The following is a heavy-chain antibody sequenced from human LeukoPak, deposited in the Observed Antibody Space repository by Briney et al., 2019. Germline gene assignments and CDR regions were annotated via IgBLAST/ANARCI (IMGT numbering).Heavy chain of an antibody. CDR2: INHSGST. Sequence: SETLSLTCAVYGGSFSGYYWSWIRQPPGKGLEWIGEINHSGSTKYNPSLKSRVTISVDTSKNQFSLKLSSVTAADTAVYYCASNRDIVLMVFDYWGQGTLVTVSS. CDR3: ASNRDIVLMVFDY. D-gene: IGHD2-8*01. V-gene: IGHV4-34*01. CDR1: GGSFSGYY. J-gene: IGHJ4*02.